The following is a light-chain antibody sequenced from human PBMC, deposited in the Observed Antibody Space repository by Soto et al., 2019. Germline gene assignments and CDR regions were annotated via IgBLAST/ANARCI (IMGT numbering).Light chain of an antibody. CDR2: EVS. J-gene: IGLJ2*01. Sequence: QSVLTQPPSASGSPGQSVTISCTGTSRDVGAYNYVSWYQQHPGKAPKLMIYEVSERPSGVPDRFSGSKSSNTASLTVSGLQAEDEADYYCSSYAGNSNLVFGGGTKVTVL. V-gene: IGLV2-8*01. CDR1: SRDVGAYNY. CDR3: SSYAGNSNLV.